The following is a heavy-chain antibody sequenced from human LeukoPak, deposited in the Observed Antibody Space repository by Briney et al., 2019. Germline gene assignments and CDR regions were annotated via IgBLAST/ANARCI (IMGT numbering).Heavy chain of an antibody. Sequence: GGSLRLSCAASGFTFSSYGMSWVRQAPGKGLEWVSAISGSGGSTYYADSVKGRFTISRDNAKNTLYLQMNSLRAEDTAVYYCARDWGEGAFDIWGQGTMVTVSS. CDR3: ARDWGEGAFDI. CDR1: GFTFSSYG. J-gene: IGHJ3*02. CDR2: ISGSGGST. V-gene: IGHV3-23*01. D-gene: IGHD3-16*01.